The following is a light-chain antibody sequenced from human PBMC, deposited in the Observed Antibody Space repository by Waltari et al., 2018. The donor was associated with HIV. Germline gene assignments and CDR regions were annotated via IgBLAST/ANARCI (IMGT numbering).Light chain of an antibody. V-gene: IGLV1-47*01. J-gene: IGLJ1*01. CDR2: RDN. Sequence: QSVLTQPPSASGTPGQRVTIPCSGTPSNVGRNFVSWYQQPPGTAPKLLIYRDNRRPSGVPDRFSGSKSGASASLAMSGLRSEDEGDYYCATWDGSLGGFYVFGAGTKVTVL. CDR3: ATWDGSLGGFYV. CDR1: PSNVGRNF.